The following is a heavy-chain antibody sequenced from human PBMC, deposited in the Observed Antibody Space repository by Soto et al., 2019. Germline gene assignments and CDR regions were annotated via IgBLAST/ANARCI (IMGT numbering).Heavy chain of an antibody. CDR3: ARHRDIVVVPADTLSYYYYYGMDV. J-gene: IGHJ6*02. CDR2: IDPSDSYT. D-gene: IGHD2-2*01. V-gene: IGHV5-10-1*01. Sequence: XESLQVSGKFSGYSFTSYRISWVLQMPGKGREWMGRIDPSDSYTNYSPSFQGHVTISADKSISTAYLQWSSLKASDTAMYYCARHRDIVVVPADTLSYYYYYGMDVWGQGTKVTVSS. CDR1: GYSFTSYR.